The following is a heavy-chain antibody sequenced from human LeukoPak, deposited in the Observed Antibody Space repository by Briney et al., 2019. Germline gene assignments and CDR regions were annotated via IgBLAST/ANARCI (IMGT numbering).Heavy chain of an antibody. D-gene: IGHD4-17*01. Sequence: PGGSLRLSCAASGSSFSDYAMTWVRQAPGKGLEWVSAISGSGGSTYYADSVKGRFTISRDNSKNTLYLQMNSLRAEDTAVYYCAKSGTHYYGDHFDYWGQGTLVTVSS. CDR1: GSSFSDYA. CDR2: ISGSGGST. J-gene: IGHJ4*02. V-gene: IGHV3-23*01. CDR3: AKSGTHYYGDHFDY.